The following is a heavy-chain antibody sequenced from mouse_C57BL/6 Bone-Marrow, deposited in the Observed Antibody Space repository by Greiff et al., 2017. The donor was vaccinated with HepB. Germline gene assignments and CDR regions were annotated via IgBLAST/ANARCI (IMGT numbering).Heavy chain of an antibody. CDR1: GYTFTDYA. CDR3: AKFKWLLSFAY. V-gene: IGHV1-67*01. Sequence: QVQLQQSGPELVRPGVSVKISCKGSGYTFTDYAMHWVNQSHAKGLEWIGVISTYYGDASYNQKFKDKATMTVDKSSNTAYMELARLTPEDSAVYYCAKFKWLLSFAYWGQGTLVTVSA. D-gene: IGHD2-3*01. J-gene: IGHJ3*01. CDR2: ISTYYGDA.